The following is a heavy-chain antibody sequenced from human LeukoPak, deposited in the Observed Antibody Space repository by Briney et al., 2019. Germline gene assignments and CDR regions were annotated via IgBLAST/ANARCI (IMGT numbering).Heavy chain of an antibody. Sequence: PGGSLRLSCAASGFTFSSHAMAWVRQAPGKGLEWVSGINNSGDKTYYADSVKGRFIISRDNSKNTVSLQMNTPRAEDTAVYYCARGLYSEHDSSGYHSTWFDPWGQGTLVAVSS. CDR3: ARGLYSEHDSSGYHSTWFDP. V-gene: IGHV3-23*01. J-gene: IGHJ5*02. CDR2: INNSGDKT. D-gene: IGHD3-22*01. CDR1: GFTFSSHA.